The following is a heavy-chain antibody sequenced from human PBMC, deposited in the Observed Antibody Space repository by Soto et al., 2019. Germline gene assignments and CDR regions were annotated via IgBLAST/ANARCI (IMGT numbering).Heavy chain of an antibody. CDR2: INHSGST. Sequence: QVQLQQWGAGLLKPSETLSLTYAVYGGSFSGYYWSWIRQPPGKGLEWIGEINHSGSTNYNPSLKSRVTISVDTSKNQFSLKLSSVTAADTAVYYCARTTVVTPSAFDIWGQGTMVTVSS. V-gene: IGHV4-34*01. J-gene: IGHJ3*02. D-gene: IGHD4-17*01. CDR3: ARTTVVTPSAFDI. CDR1: GGSFSGYY.